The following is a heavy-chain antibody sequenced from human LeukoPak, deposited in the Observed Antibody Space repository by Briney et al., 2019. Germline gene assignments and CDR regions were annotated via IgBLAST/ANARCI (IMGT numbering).Heavy chain of an antibody. CDR1: VFTFSTYW. CDR2: IKDDGREK. CDR3: ARQMTAYDILTGYPQDAFDV. Sequence: GVSVRLLCAASVFTFSTYWMTWVRQAPGKGLEWVANIKDDGREKYYVDLLKGRFTIPRDNAKSSLYLQINSLRAEDTAVYYCARQMTAYDILTGYPQDAFDVWGLGTMVTVSS. V-gene: IGHV3-7*01. D-gene: IGHD3-9*01. J-gene: IGHJ3*01.